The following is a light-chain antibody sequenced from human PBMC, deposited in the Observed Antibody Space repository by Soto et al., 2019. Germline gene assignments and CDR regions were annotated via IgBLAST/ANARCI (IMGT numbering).Light chain of an antibody. CDR3: QQRSNWPLT. J-gene: IGKJ4*02. Sequence: EVVLTQSQATLSLAPVERATLSCRASQSVSRYLAWYQQKPGQAPRLLIYDASNRATGIPARFSGSGSGTDFTLTISSLEPEDFAVYYCQQRSNWPLTFGGGTKVEIK. CDR1: QSVSRY. V-gene: IGKV3-11*01. CDR2: DAS.